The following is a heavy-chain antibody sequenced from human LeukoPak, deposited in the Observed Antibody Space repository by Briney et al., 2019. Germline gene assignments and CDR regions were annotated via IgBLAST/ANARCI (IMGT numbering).Heavy chain of an antibody. CDR2: IYYSGST. J-gene: IGHJ4*02. CDR3: ARGGYCSSTSCYTGTFDY. D-gene: IGHD2-2*02. V-gene: IGHV4-59*01. Sequence: SETLSLTCTVSGGSISSYYWSWIRQPPGKGLEWIGYIYYSGSTNYNPSLESRVTISVDTSKNQFSLKLSSVTAADTAVYYCARGGYCSSTSCYTGTFDYWGQGTLVTVSS. CDR1: GGSISSYY.